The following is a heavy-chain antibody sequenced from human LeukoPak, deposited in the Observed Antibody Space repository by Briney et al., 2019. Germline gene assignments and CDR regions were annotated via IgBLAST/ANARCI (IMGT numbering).Heavy chain of an antibody. CDR1: GYTFTSYD. J-gene: IGHJ1*01. D-gene: IGHD3-10*01. V-gene: IGHV1-8*01. Sequence: ASVKVSCKASGYTFTSYDINWVRQAPGQGLEWMGWMNPNSGNTGYAQKFQGRVTMTRNTSISTAYMELSSLRSEDTAVYYCARRYYYGSGSYYNVALRYWGQGTPVTVSS. CDR2: MNPNSGNT. CDR3: ARRYYYGSGSYYNVALRY.